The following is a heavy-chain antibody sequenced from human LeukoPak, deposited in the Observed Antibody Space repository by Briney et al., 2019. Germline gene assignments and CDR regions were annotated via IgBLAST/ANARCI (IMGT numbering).Heavy chain of an antibody. J-gene: IGHJ4*02. CDR2: ISSSSSTI. CDR3: ARVYSSGWSY. CDR1: GFTFSSYS. D-gene: IGHD6-19*01. Sequence: PGGSLRLSCAASGFTFSSYSMNWVRQPPGKGLEWISYISSSSSTIYYADSVKGRFTISRDNAKKSLYLQMNSLRAEDTAVYYCARVYSSGWSYWGQGTLVTVSS. V-gene: IGHV3-48*04.